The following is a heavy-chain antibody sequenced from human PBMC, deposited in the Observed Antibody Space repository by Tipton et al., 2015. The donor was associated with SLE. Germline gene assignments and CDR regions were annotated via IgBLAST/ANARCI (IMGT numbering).Heavy chain of an antibody. D-gene: IGHD3-22*01. CDR3: ASYDNGGYDYRPFDY. CDR1: GGSISSSSYY. V-gene: IGHV4-39*01. Sequence: LRLSCTVSGGSISSSSYYWGWIRQPPGKGLEWIGSIYYSGDTYYNPSLKSRVSISIDTSKNQFSLRLSSVTAADTAVYYCASYDNGGYDYRPFDYWGQGTLVTVSS. J-gene: IGHJ4*02. CDR2: IYYSGDT.